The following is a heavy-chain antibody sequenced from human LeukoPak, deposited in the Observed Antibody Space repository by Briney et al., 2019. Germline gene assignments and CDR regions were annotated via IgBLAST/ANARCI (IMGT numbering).Heavy chain of an antibody. D-gene: IGHD2-2*01. Sequence: GASVKVSCKASGYTFTGYYMHWVRQAPGQGLEWMGCINPNSGGTNYAQKFQGRVTMTRDTSSSTAYMQLSRLRSDDTAVYYCARDRVVPAAHADYYYYYMDVWGKGTTVTVSS. V-gene: IGHV1-2*02. J-gene: IGHJ6*03. CDR1: GYTFTGYY. CDR2: INPNSGGT. CDR3: ARDRVVPAAHADYYYYYMDV.